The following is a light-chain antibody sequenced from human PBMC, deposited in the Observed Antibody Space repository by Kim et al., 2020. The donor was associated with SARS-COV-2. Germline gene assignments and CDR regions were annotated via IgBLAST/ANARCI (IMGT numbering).Light chain of an antibody. J-gene: IGLJ3*02. CDR1: SSDVGGYNY. CDR3: SSYTSSSKQGV. V-gene: IGLV2-14*03. CDR2: DVS. Sequence: QSALTQPASVSGSPGQSITISCTGTSSDVGGYNYVSWYQQHPGKAPKLMIYDVSNRPSGVSNRFSGSKSGNTASLTISGLQAEDEADYYCSSYTSSSKQGVCGGGNQLTVL.